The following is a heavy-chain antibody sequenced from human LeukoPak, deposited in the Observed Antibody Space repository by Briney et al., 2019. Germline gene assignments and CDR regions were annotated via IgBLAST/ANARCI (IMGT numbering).Heavy chain of an antibody. CDR2: INHSGST. D-gene: IGHD5-12*01. CDR3: ALSGYSGHDYRLDY. J-gene: IGHJ4*02. CDR1: GGSFSGYY. Sequence: PSETLSLTCAVYGGSFSGYYWNWIRQPPGKGLEWIGEINHSGSTNYNPSLKSRVTISVDTSKKQFSLKLSSVTAADTAVYYCALSGYSGHDYRLDYWGQGTLVTVSS. V-gene: IGHV4-34*01.